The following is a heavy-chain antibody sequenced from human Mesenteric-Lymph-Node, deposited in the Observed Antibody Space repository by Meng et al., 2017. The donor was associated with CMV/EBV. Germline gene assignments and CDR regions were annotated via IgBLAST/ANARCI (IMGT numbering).Heavy chain of an antibody. J-gene: IGHJ1*01. CDR2: ISSSGSTI. V-gene: IGHV3-11*01. CDR3: ARAKTTVVKVLPPSVGLFQH. D-gene: IGHD4-23*01. Sequence: GESLKISCAASGFTFSDYYMSWIRQAPGKGLEWVSYISSSGSTIYYADSVKGRFTISRDNAKNSLYLQMNSLRAGDTAVYYCARAKTTVVKVLPPSVGLFQHWGQGTLVTVSS. CDR1: GFTFSDYY.